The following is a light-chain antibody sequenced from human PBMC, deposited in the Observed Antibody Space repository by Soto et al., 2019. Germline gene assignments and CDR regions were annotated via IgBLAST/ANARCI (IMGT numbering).Light chain of an antibody. V-gene: IGKV1-27*01. CDR2: SAS. Sequence: DIQMTQSPPSLTASVGDRVTITCRASQGIGNSFAGDQQKPGTVPKLLIYSASTLQSGGPSRFSGSGSGADFSLTISSLQPEDVAAYYCHKYNTAPATFGQGTRLEIK. CDR1: QGIGNS. CDR3: HKYNTAPAT. J-gene: IGKJ5*01.